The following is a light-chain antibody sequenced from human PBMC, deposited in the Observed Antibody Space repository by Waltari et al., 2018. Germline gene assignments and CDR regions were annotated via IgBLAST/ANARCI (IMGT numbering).Light chain of an antibody. J-gene: IGLJ2*01. CDR2: QDS. V-gene: IGLV3-1*01. Sequence: SYELTQPPSVSVSPGQTASITCPGDKLGDKYACWYQQKPGQSPVLVIYQDSKWPSGIPERFSGSNSGNTATLTISGTQAMDEADYYCQAWDSSTVVFGGGTKLTVL. CDR1: KLGDKY. CDR3: QAWDSSTVV.